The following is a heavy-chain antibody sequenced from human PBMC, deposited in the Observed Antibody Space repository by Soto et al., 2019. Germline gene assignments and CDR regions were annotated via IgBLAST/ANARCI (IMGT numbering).Heavy chain of an antibody. CDR1: GGSISSYY. J-gene: IGHJ6*02. D-gene: IGHD5-12*01. CDR2: IYYNGNT. V-gene: IGHV4-59*01. CDR3: AREGNLGRWLQPLDF. Sequence: SETLSLTCTVSGGSISSYYWSWIRQPPGKGLEWIGYIYYNGNTKYNPSLKSRVSMSVDTSKNQFSLRLISVTAADTAKYFCAREGNLGRWLQPLDFWGQGTTVTVSS.